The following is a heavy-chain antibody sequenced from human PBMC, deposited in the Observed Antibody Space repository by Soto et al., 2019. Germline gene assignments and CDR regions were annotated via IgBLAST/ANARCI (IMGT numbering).Heavy chain of an antibody. CDR2: MNPNSGNT. V-gene: IGHV1-8*01. J-gene: IGHJ5*02. D-gene: IGHD2-15*01. CDR1: GYTFTSYD. CDR3: ARGEDIVVVVAATRGSWFVP. Sequence: QVQLVQSGAEVKKPGASVKVSCKASGYTFTSYDINWVRQATGQGLEWMGWMNPNSGNTGYAQKFQGRVTMTRNTSISTAYMELSSLRSEDTAVYYCARGEDIVVVVAATRGSWFVPWGQGTLVTVSS.